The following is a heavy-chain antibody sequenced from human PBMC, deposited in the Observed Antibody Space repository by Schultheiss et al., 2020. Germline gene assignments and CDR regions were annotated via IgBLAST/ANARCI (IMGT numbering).Heavy chain of an antibody. CDR3: ASMVYVFKKPRNNWFDP. V-gene: IGHV4-39*07. Sequence: SETLSLTCTVSGGSISSSSYYWGWIRQPPGKGLEWIGSIYYSGSTYYNPSLKSRVTISVDTSKNQFSLKLSSVTAADTAVYYCASMVYVFKKPRNNWFDPWGQGTLVTVSS. CDR2: IYYSGST. J-gene: IGHJ5*02. D-gene: IGHD2-8*01. CDR1: GGSISSSSYY.